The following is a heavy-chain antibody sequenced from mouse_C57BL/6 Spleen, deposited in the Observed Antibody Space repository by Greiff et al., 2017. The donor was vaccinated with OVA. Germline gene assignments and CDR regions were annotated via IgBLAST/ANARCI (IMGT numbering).Heavy chain of an antibody. J-gene: IGHJ3*01. CDR2: FYPGSGSI. Sequence: QVQLKESGAELVKPGASVKLSCKASGYTFTEYTIHWVKQRPGQGLEWIGWFYPGSGSIKYNEKFKDKATLTADKSSSTVYMELSRLTSEDSAVXFGARHEIYDGFAYWGQGTLVTVSA. V-gene: IGHV1-62-2*01. D-gene: IGHD2-3*01. CDR3: ARHEIYDGFAY. CDR1: GYTFTEYT.